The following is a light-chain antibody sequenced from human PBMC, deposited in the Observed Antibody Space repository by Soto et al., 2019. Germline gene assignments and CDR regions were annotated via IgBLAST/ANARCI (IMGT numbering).Light chain of an antibody. CDR1: QSVRSTY. Sequence: EIVLTQSPGTLSLSPGERATHSCRASQSVRSTYLAWYQQKPGQAPRLLIYGASSRATGIPDRFSGSGSGTDFTLTISRLEPEDFAVYYCQQYDSSLRTFGQGTKVDIK. J-gene: IGKJ1*01. CDR3: QQYDSSLRT. V-gene: IGKV3-20*01. CDR2: GAS.